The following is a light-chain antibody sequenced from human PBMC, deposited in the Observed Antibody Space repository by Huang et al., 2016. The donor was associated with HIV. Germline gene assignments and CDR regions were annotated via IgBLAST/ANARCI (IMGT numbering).Light chain of an antibody. CDR2: WAS. CDR3: QQYYSTPPT. V-gene: IGKV4-1*01. CDR1: QNILYSSNNKNY. Sequence: DIVMTQSPDSLAVSLGERATINCKSSQNILYSSNNKNYLAWYQQKPGQPPKLLIYWASTRESGVTDRFSGSGSGTDFTLTISSLQAEDVAVYYCQQYYSTPPTFGPGTKVDIK. J-gene: IGKJ3*01.